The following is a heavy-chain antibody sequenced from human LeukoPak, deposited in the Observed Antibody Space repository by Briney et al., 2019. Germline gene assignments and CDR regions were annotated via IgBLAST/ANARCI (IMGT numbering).Heavy chain of an antibody. CDR3: ARGGAVGATIDY. CDR2: VYYTGST. D-gene: IGHD1-26*01. Sequence: SETLSLTCTVSGGSISSYYWSWIRQPPGKGLEWIGFVYYTGSTNYNPSLKSRVTMSVDTSKNQFSLKLSSVTAADTAVYYCARGGAVGATIDYWGQGTLVTVSS. CDR1: GGSISSYY. J-gene: IGHJ4*02. V-gene: IGHV4-59*12.